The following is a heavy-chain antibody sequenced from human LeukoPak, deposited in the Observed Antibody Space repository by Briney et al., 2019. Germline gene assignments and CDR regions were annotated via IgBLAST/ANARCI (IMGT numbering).Heavy chain of an antibody. D-gene: IGHD1-26*01. Sequence: PSETLSLXCTVSGGSISSYYWSWIRQPPGKGLEWIGYIYYSGSTNYNPSPKSRVTISVDTSKNQFSLKLSSVTAADTAVYYCARVVVGAIDYWGQGTLVTVSS. CDR3: ARVVVGAIDY. V-gene: IGHV4-59*01. CDR2: IYYSGST. J-gene: IGHJ4*02. CDR1: GGSISSYY.